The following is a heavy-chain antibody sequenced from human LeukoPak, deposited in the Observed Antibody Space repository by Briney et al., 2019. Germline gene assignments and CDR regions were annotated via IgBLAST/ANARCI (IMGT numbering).Heavy chain of an antibody. Sequence: GGSLRLSCAVPGITFSSYAMTWVRKAPGKGLEWVSTISGGGTSIYYADSVKGRFTISRDNPKNALYLQMNSLRAEDTAVYYCARDPLSNSYYGLDVWGQGTTVTVSS. CDR2: ISGGGTSI. D-gene: IGHD2/OR15-2a*01. CDR1: GITFSSYA. J-gene: IGHJ6*02. CDR3: ARDPLSNSYYGLDV. V-gene: IGHV3-23*01.